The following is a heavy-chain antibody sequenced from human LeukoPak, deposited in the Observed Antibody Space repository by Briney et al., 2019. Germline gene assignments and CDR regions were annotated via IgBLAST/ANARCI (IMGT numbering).Heavy chain of an antibody. V-gene: IGHV4-39*01. CDR3: ARGTHAHYDFWSGARSYGMDV. CDR2: IYYSGST. D-gene: IGHD3-3*01. J-gene: IGHJ6*02. Sequence: SETLSLTCTVSGGSISSSSYYWGWVRQPPGKGLEWIGSIYYSGSTYYNPSLKSRVTISVDTSKNQFSLKLSSVTAADTAVYYCARGTHAHYDFWSGARSYGMDVWGQGTTVTVSS. CDR1: GGSISSSSYY.